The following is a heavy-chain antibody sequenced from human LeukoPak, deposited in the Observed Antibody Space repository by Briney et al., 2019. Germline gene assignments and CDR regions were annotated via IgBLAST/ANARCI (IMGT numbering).Heavy chain of an antibody. CDR1: GFTFSNAW. V-gene: IGHV3-15*01. Sequence: GGSLRLSCAASGFTFSNAWMSWVRQAPGKGLEWVGRIKSKTDGGTTDYAARVKGRFTISRDDSKNTLYLQMNSLKTEDTAVYYCTTRRITMIVVANDAFDIWGQGTMVTVSS. CDR2: IKSKTDGGTT. J-gene: IGHJ3*02. CDR3: TTRRITMIVVANDAFDI. D-gene: IGHD3-22*01.